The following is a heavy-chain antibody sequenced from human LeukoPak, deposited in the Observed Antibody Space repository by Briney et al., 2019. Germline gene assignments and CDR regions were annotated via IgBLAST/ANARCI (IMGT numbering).Heavy chain of an antibody. Sequence: ASVKVSCKASGYTFTSYGISWVRQAPGQGLEWMGRISAYNGNTNYAQKLQGRVTMTTDTSTSTAYMELRSLRSDDTAVYYCALLGGPIDYYYGMDVWGQGTTVTVSS. CDR3: ALLGGPIDYYYGMDV. CDR1: GYTFTSYG. CDR2: ISAYNGNT. D-gene: IGHD3-16*01. J-gene: IGHJ6*02. V-gene: IGHV1-18*01.